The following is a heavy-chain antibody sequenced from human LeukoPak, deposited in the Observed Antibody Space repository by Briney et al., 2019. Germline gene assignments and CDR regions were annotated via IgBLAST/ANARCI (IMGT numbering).Heavy chain of an antibody. D-gene: IGHD5-18*01. Sequence: GGSLRLSCAASGFTFSSYAMSWVRQAPGKGLEWVSSISGSGGGTYYADSVKGRFTISRDNSKNTLYLQINSLSAEDTAVFYCAKPTAGYTYGPFDNWGQGTLVIVSS. J-gene: IGHJ4*02. CDR1: GFTFSSYA. CDR3: AKPTAGYTYGPFDN. CDR2: ISGSGGGT. V-gene: IGHV3-23*01.